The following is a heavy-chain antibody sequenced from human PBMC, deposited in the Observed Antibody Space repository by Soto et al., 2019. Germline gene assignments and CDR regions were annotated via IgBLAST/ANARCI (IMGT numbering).Heavy chain of an antibody. D-gene: IGHD3-10*01. Sequence: QVQLLQSGAEVKKPGSSVKVSCKASGGTFSSYIINWVRQAPGQGPEWIGRFIPVLGIATYAQNFQDRVTITADRATTTAYMELSSLRSEDTAVYYCAGETRGAGPFNDAFDIWGQGTMVTVSS. V-gene: IGHV1-69*02. CDR2: FIPVLGIA. CDR3: AGETRGAGPFNDAFDI. J-gene: IGHJ3*02. CDR1: GGTFSSYI.